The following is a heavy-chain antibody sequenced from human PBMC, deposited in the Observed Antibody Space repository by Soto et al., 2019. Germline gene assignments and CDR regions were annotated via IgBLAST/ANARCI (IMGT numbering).Heavy chain of an antibody. CDR3: ARMMAASGTAFDY. V-gene: IGHV5-51*01. CDR2: IYPGDSDT. D-gene: IGHD6-13*01. Sequence: GESLNISCQASGYSFISSWIGWVRQRPGKGLEWMGIIYPGDSDTRYSPSFQGQVTTSADKSTSTAYLQWSSLKASDTATYYCARMMAASGTAFDYWGQGALVTVSS. CDR1: GYSFISSW. J-gene: IGHJ4*02.